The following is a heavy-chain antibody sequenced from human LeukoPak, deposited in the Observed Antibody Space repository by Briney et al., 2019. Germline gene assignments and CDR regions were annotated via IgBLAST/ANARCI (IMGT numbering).Heavy chain of an antibody. V-gene: IGHV3-74*01. J-gene: IGHJ4*02. D-gene: IGHD1-26*01. CDR3: ARVKGELNFDY. Sequence: GGSLRLSCAASGFTFSSYWMHWVRQAPGKGLVWVSRINSDESSTTYADSVKGRFTISRDNAKNTLYLQMSSLRAEDTAVYYCARVKGELNFDYWGQGTLVTVSS. CDR1: GFTFSSYW. CDR2: INSDESST.